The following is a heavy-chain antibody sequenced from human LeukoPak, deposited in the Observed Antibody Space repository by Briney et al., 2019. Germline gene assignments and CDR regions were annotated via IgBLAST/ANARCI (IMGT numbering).Heavy chain of an antibody. CDR2: INHSGST. CDR3: ARCLRDIVVVPAACDY. D-gene: IGHD2-2*01. J-gene: IGHJ4*02. CDR1: GGSFSGYY. V-gene: IGHV4-34*01. Sequence: SETLSLTCAVYGGSFSGYYWSWIRQPPGKGLEWIGEINHSGSTNYNPSLKSRVTISVDTSKNQFSLKLCSVTAADTAVYYCARCLRDIVVVPAACDYWGQGTLVTVSS.